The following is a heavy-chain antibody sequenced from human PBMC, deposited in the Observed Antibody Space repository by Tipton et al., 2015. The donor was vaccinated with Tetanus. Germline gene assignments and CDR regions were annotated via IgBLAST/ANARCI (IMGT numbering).Heavy chain of an antibody. CDR2: IYYSGST. J-gene: IGHJ4*02. CDR3: ARAYDFWSGYNHGYFDY. D-gene: IGHD3-3*01. V-gene: IGHV4-31*03. CDR1: GGSISSGGYY. Sequence: TLSLTCTVSGGSISSGGYYWSWIRQHPGKGLEWIGYIYYSGSTYYNPSLKSRVTISVDTSKNQFSLKLSSVTAADTAVYYCARAYDFWSGYNHGYFDYWGQGTLVTVSS.